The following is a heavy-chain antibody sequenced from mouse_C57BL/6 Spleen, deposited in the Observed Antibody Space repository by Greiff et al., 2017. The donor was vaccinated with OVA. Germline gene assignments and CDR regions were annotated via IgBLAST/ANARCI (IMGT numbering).Heavy chain of an antibody. V-gene: IGHV5-6*01. CDR1: GFTFSSYG. J-gene: IGHJ2*01. CDR3: ARKGGHGECDY. D-gene: IGHD1-1*02. Sequence: EVQLVESGGDLVKPGGSLKLSCAASGFTFSSYGMSWVRQTPDKRLEWVATISSGGSYTYYPDRVKGRFIISRDNAKNTLYLQMSSLKSEDTAMYYCARKGGHGECDYWGQGTTLTVSS. CDR2: ISSGGSYT.